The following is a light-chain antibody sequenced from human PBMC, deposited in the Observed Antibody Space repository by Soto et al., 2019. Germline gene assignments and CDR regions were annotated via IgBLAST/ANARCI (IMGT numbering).Light chain of an antibody. J-gene: IGLJ1*01. V-gene: IGLV2-8*01. CDR3: SSYAGSSNV. CDR2: EVN. Sequence: LTQPPSASGSPGQSVAISCTGTSSDVGGYNYVSWYQQHPGKAPKLMIYEVNKRPSGVPDRFSGSKTGNTASLTVSGLQAEDEADYYCSSYAGSSNVFGTGTKVTVL. CDR1: SSDVGGYNY.